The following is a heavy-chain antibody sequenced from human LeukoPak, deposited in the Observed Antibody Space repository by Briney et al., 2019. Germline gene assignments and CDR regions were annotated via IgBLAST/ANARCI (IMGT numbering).Heavy chain of an antibody. J-gene: IGHJ4*02. V-gene: IGHV3-74*01. CDR1: GFSFSAYW. Sequence: GGSLRLSCAASGFSFSAYWMHWVRQAPGKGLVWVSRINSDGSSTSYADSVKGRFTISRDNAKNTLYLQMNSLRAEDTAVYYCAKGHVEMATGSDYWGQGTLVTVSS. CDR2: INSDGSST. CDR3: AKGHVEMATGSDY. D-gene: IGHD5-24*01.